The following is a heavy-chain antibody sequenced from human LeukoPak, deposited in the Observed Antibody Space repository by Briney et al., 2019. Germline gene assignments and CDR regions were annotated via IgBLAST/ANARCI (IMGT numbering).Heavy chain of an antibody. Sequence: GESLQISCKGSGYSFTSYWIGWVRQMPGKGLEWMGIIYPGDSDTRYSPSFQGPVTISADKSISTAYLQWSSLKASDTAMYYCARGPLLTPFGVDYWGQGTLVTVSS. CDR1: GYSFTSYW. CDR3: ARGPLLTPFGVDY. V-gene: IGHV5-51*01. CDR2: IYPGDSDT. J-gene: IGHJ4*02. D-gene: IGHD3-10*01.